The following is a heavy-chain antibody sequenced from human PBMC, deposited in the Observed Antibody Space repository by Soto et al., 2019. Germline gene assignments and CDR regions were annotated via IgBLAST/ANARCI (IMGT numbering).Heavy chain of an antibody. CDR2: ISGSGGST. CDR1: GFTFSSYA. Sequence: AGGSLRLSCAASGFTFSSYAMSWVRQAPGKGLEWVSAISGSGGSTYYADSVKGRFTISRDNSKNTLCLQMNSLRAEDTAVYYCAKAEQWLVPYYFDYWGQGTLVTVSS. V-gene: IGHV3-23*01. D-gene: IGHD6-19*01. J-gene: IGHJ4*02. CDR3: AKAEQWLVPYYFDY.